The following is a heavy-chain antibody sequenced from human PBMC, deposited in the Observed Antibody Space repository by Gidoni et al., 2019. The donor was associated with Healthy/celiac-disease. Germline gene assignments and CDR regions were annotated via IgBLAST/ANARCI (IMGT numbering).Heavy chain of an antibody. V-gene: IGHV3-20*04. CDR1: GFSFDDYG. J-gene: IGHJ6*02. D-gene: IGHD6-13*01. CDR3: ARRGPGSSLKYYGMDV. Sequence: EVQLVESGGGVVRPGGSLRLSCAVSGFSFDDYGMSWVRQGPGKGLEWVSGIDWNGGSTGYADYVKGRFTISRDNAKNSLYLQMNSLRAEDTALYYCARRGPGSSLKYYGMDVWGQGTTVTVSS. CDR2: IDWNGGST.